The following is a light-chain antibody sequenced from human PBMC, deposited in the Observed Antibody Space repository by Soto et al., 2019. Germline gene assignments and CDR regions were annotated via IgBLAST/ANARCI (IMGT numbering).Light chain of an antibody. CDR3: ETWDSNTRV. J-gene: IGLJ2*01. CDR1: SGSVSTTYY. V-gene: IGLV8-61*01. CDR2: NTN. Sequence: QTVVTQEPSSSVSPGGTVTLTCGLSSGSVSTTYYPSWYQQTPGQAPRTLIYNTNTRSSGVPDRFSGSILGNTAALTITGAQADDESDYYCETWDSNTRVFGGGTKLTVL.